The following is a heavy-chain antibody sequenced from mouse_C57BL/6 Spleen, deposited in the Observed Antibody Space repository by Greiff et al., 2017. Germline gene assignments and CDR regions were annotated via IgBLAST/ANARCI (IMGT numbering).Heavy chain of an antibody. CDR3: ARRPHYAMDY. CDR1: GYTFTSYW. Sequence: VQLQQPGAELVRPGTSVKLSCKASGYTFTSYWMHWVKQRPGQGLEWIGVIDPSDSYTNYNQKFKGKATLTVDTSSSTAYMQLSSLTSEDSAVYYCARRPHYAMDYWGQGTSGTVSS. CDR2: IDPSDSYT. V-gene: IGHV1-59*01. J-gene: IGHJ4*01.